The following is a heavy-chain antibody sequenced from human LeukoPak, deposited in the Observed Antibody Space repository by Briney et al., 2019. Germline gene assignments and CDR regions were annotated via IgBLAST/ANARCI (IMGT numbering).Heavy chain of an antibody. CDR2: MNTNSGNT. Sequence: VASVKVSCKASGYTFTSYGISWVRQATGQGLEWMGWMNTNSGNTGYAQKFQGRVTMTRDTSISTAYMELSSLRSEDTAVYYCARAPYSSSWYFIPAYYYYYMDVWGKGTTVTISS. CDR1: GYTFTSYG. CDR3: ARAPYSSSWYFIPAYYYYYMDV. D-gene: IGHD6-13*01. V-gene: IGHV1-8*02. J-gene: IGHJ6*03.